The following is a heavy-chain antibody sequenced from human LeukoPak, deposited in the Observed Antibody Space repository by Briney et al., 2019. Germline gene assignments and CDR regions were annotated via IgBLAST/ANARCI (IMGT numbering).Heavy chain of an antibody. CDR3: ARDHGGNSVYGY. J-gene: IGHJ4*02. D-gene: IGHD4-23*01. CDR2: INPNSGGT. V-gene: IGHV1-2*02. CDR1: GYTFTGYY. Sequence: GPVKVSCKASGYTFTGYYMHWVRQAPGQGLEWVGWINPNSGGTNYAQKFQGRVTMTRDTSISTAYMELDSPRSDDTAVYYCARDHGGNSVYGYWGQGTLVTVSS.